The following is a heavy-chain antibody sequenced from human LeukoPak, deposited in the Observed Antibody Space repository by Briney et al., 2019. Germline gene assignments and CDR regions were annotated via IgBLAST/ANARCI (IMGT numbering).Heavy chain of an antibody. CDR3: ARAGWLRDYFDY. CDR1: GFTFSSYE. Sequence: GGSLRLSCAASGFTFSSYEMNWVRQAPGKGLEWVSYISSSGSTIYYADSVKGRFTISGDNAKNSLYLQMNSLRAEDTAVYYCARAGWLRDYFDYWGQGTLVTVSS. D-gene: IGHD5-12*01. V-gene: IGHV3-48*03. CDR2: ISSSGSTI. J-gene: IGHJ4*02.